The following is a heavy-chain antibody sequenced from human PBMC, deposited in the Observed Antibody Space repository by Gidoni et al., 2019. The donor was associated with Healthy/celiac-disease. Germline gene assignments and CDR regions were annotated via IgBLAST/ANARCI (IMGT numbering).Heavy chain of an antibody. J-gene: IGHJ6*02. Sequence: EVQLVESGGGLVQPGGSLRLSCAASGFPFSSYAMSWVRQAPGKGLEWVSAISGSGGSTYYADSVKGRFTISRDNSKNTLYLQMNSLRAEDTAVYYCAKPAWGSYYYYYYGMDVWGQGTTVTVSS. D-gene: IGHD7-27*01. CDR2: ISGSGGST. CDR1: GFPFSSYA. V-gene: IGHV3-23*04. CDR3: AKPAWGSYYYYYYGMDV.